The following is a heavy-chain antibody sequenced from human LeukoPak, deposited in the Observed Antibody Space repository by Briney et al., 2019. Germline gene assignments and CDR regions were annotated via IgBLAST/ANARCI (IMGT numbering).Heavy chain of an antibody. CDR2: ISWNSGSI. V-gene: IGHV3-9*01. CDR1: GFTFEDYA. J-gene: IGHJ4*02. D-gene: IGHD3-22*01. Sequence: GRSLRLSCAACGFTFEDYAMHWVRQAPGKGLGWVSGISWNSGSIGYADSVKGRFTISRDNAKNSLYLQMNSLRAEDTALYYCAKVGYYYDSSGYYYYFDYWGQGTLVTVSS. CDR3: AKVGYYYDSSGYYYYFDY.